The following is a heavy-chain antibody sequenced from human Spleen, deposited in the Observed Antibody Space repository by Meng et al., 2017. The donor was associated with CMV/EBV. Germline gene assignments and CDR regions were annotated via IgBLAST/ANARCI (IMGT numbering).Heavy chain of an antibody. CDR1: GFSFGTYW. CDR2: IKKDGSQK. D-gene: IGHD1-1*01. J-gene: IGHJ6*02. V-gene: IGHV3-7*01. CDR3: ARVNVKQYKLLRGTYYYGMDV. Sequence: GESLKISCAASGFSFGTYWMSWVRQAPGKGLEWVGNIKKDGSQKYYVDSVKGRFTISRDNGRNSLYLQMNSLRGEDTAVYYCARVNVKQYKLLRGTYYYGMDVWGRGTTVTVSS.